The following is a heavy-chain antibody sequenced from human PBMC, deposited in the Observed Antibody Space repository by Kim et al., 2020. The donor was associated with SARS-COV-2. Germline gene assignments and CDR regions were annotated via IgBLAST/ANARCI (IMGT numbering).Heavy chain of an antibody. Sequence: GGSLRLSCAASGFTFSSYAMSWVRQAPGKGLEWVSAISGSGGSTYYADSVKGRFTISRDNSKNTLYLQMNSLRAEDTAVYYCASGGKAARLVLYYYYGMDVWGQGTTVTVSS. CDR2: ISGSGGST. V-gene: IGHV3-23*01. J-gene: IGHJ6*02. D-gene: IGHD6-6*01. CDR3: ASGGKAARLVLYYYYGMDV. CDR1: GFTFSSYA.